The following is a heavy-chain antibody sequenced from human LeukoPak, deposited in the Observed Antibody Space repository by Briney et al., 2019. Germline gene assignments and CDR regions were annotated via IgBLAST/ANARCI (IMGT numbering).Heavy chain of an antibody. J-gene: IGHJ2*01. V-gene: IGHV1-69*01. CDR3: ARDRSYDILTGLGYFDL. CDR2: IIPVFGTA. D-gene: IGHD3-9*01. Sequence: ASVKVSCKASGGTFSSYAIIWVRQAPGQGLEWMGGIIPVFGTANYAQKFQGRVTITADESTSTAYMELSSLRSEDTAVYYCARDRSYDILTGLGYFDLWGRGTLATVSS. CDR1: GGTFSSYA.